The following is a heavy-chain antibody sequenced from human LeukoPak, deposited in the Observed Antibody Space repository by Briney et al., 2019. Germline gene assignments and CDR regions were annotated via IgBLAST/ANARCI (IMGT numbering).Heavy chain of an antibody. Sequence: GGSLRLSCAASGFTFSSYWMHWVRQVPGKGLVWVSRINSDGRRATYADSVEGRFTISRDNAKNTLYLQMNSLRAEDTAVYYCARGAFQDTSGWYGVDYWGQGTLVTVSS. CDR2: INSDGRRA. CDR1: GFTFSSYW. D-gene: IGHD6-19*01. CDR3: ARGAFQDTSGWYGVDY. J-gene: IGHJ4*02. V-gene: IGHV3-74*01.